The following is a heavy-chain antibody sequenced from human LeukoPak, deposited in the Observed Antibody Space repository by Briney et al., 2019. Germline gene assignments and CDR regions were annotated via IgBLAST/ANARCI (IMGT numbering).Heavy chain of an antibody. Sequence: PGGSLRLSCAASGFTFSSYSMNWVRQAPGKGLEWVSSISSSSSYIYYADSVKGRFTISRDNAKNSLYLQMNSLRAEDTAVYYCARVSCSGYDCGNWGQGTLVTVPS. J-gene: IGHJ4*02. CDR2: ISSSSSYI. V-gene: IGHV3-21*01. D-gene: IGHD5-12*01. CDR1: GFTFSSYS. CDR3: ARVSCSGYDCGN.